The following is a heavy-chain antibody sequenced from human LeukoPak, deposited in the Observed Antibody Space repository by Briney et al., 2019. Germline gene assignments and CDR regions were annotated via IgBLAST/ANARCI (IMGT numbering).Heavy chain of an antibody. D-gene: IGHD4-17*01. J-gene: IGHJ4*02. V-gene: IGHV4-4*07. CDR2: VHSSGGT. CDR1: DDSLTKYH. CDR3: ARVSYGDYVYYFDY. Sequence: PSETLSLTCSVSDDSLTKYHWGWIRQPPGKGLEGIGCVHSSGGTYYNPSLETRVTVSLHTSAKQLSLRLTSVTAADTAVYYCARVSYGDYVYYFDYWGQGTLVTVSS.